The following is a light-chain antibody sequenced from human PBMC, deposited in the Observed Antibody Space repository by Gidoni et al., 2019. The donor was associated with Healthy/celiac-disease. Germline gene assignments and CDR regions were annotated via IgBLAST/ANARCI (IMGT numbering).Light chain of an antibody. CDR1: QGISSC. V-gene: IGKV1-12*01. CDR2: AAS. CDR3: QQANSPFT. Sequence: DIQMTQSPSSVSASVGDRVTITCRASQGISSCLAWYQQKPGKDPKLLIYAASSWQSGVPSRFSGSGSGTDFTLTISSLQPEDFATYYCQQANSPFTFGPGTKVDIK. J-gene: IGKJ3*01.